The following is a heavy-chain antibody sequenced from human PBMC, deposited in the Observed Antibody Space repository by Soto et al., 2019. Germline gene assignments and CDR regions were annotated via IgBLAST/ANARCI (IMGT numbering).Heavy chain of an antibody. D-gene: IGHD5-12*01. CDR1: GGTFSSYA. CDR2: IIPIFGTA. CDR3: ASVEMATKGGYYYYGMDV. Sequence: SVKVSCKASGGTFSSYAISWVRQAPGQGLEWMGGIIPIFGTANYAQKFQGRVTITADESTSTAYMELSSLRSEDTAVYYCASVEMATKGGYYYYGMDVWGQGTTVTVSS. J-gene: IGHJ6*02. V-gene: IGHV1-69*13.